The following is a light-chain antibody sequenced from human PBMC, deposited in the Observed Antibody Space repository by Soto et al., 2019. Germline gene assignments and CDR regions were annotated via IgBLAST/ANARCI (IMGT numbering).Light chain of an antibody. Sequence: DIVMTQSPDSLAVSLGERATINCKSSQSVLYSSNNKNYLAWYQQKPGQPPKLLIYWASTRESGVPDRFSGSGSGTDFTLTISSLQAEDVAVYYCQHYYSTPWTLGQGTRVEIK. CDR1: QSVLYSSNNKNY. V-gene: IGKV4-1*01. CDR2: WAS. CDR3: QHYYSTPWT. J-gene: IGKJ1*01.